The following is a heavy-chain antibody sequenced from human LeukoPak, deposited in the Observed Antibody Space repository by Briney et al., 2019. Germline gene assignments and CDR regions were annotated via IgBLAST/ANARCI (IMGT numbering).Heavy chain of an antibody. V-gene: IGHV3-21*01. Sequence: PGGSLRLSCAASGFTFSSYSMNWVRQAPGKGLEWVSSISSSSSYIYYADSVKGRFTISRDNAKNSLYLQMNSLRAEDTAVYYCARGSILLWFGDMDVWGKGTTVTVSS. J-gene: IGHJ6*03. CDR2: ISSSSSYI. CDR1: GFTFSSYS. CDR3: ARGSILLWFGDMDV. D-gene: IGHD3-10*01.